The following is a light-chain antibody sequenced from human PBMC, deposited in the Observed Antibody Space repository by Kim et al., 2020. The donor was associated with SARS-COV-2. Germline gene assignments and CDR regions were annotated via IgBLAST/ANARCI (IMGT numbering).Light chain of an antibody. CDR2: DVS. V-gene: IGLV2-14*03. CDR3: SSYTSSSTVV. Sequence: GRSITTSCTGTSSDVGGYNYASWYQQHPGKAPKLMIYDVSNWPSGVSNRFSGSKSGNTDSLTISGLQAEDEADYYCSSYTSSSTVVFGGGTQLTVL. CDR1: SSDVGGYNY. J-gene: IGLJ2*01.